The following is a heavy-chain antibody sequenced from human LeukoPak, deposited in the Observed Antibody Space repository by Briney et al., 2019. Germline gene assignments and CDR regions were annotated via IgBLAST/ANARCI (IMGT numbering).Heavy chain of an antibody. Sequence: ASVKVSCKASGYTFTNYYIHWVRQAPGQGLEWMGWINPNSGGTNYAQKFQGRVTMTRDTSISTAYMELSRLTSDDTAVYYCARDVPLDYWGQGTLVTVSS. J-gene: IGHJ4*02. CDR1: GYTFTNYY. CDR3: ARDVPLDY. V-gene: IGHV1-2*02. CDR2: INPNSGGT.